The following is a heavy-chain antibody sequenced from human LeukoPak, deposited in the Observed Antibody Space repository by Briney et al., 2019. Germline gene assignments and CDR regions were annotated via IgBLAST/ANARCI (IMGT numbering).Heavy chain of an antibody. J-gene: IGHJ6*02. V-gene: IGHV5-51*01. CDR2: IYPGDSDT. D-gene: IGHD5-12*01. CDR3: ARGYSGYYFYYGMDV. CDR1: GYPFTTYW. Sequence: GESLKISCKGSGYPFTTYWIGWVRPMPGKGLEWMGFIYPGDSDTRYSPSFQGQVTISADKSISTAYLQWSSLKASDTAMYYCARGYSGYYFYYGMDVWGQGTTVIVSS.